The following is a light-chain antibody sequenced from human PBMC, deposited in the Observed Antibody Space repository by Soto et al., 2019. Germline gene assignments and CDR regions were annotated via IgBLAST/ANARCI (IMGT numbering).Light chain of an antibody. J-gene: IGKJ3*01. Sequence: EVVLTQSPGALPLSPGERATLSCRASQSVTSNYLAWYQQKPGQAPRLLIYAVSSRATGIPDRFSGSGSGTDFTLTISRLEAEDFAVYYCQQYGGAPFTFGPGTKVDIK. CDR1: QSVTSNY. CDR2: AVS. CDR3: QQYGGAPFT. V-gene: IGKV3-20*01.